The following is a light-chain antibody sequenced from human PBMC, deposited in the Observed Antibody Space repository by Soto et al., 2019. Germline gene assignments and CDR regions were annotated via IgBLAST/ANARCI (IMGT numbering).Light chain of an antibody. V-gene: IGLV2-23*01. CDR2: EGS. CDR3: RSYAGSSTE. J-gene: IGLJ2*01. CDR1: SSDVGSYNL. Sequence: QSALTQPASVSGSPGQSSTISCTGTSSDVGSYNLVSWYQQHPGKAPKLMIYEGSKRPSGVSKRFSGSKSGNTASLKISGLQAEDEADYYCRSYAGSSTEFGGGTKLTVL.